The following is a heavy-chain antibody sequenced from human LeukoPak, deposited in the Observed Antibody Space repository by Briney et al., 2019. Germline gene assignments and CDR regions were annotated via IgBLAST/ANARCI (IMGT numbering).Heavy chain of an antibody. CDR1: GSTVSSNY. D-gene: IGHD2-15*01. J-gene: IGHJ6*03. CDR3: ARVTDCSGGSCYSKYYYYYYMDV. Sequence: GGSLSLSWAASGSTVSSNYMSWVRQPPGRGLEGVSVILRVGSTYYADSVKGRFTISRDNSKNTLYLQMNSLRAEDTAVYYCARVTDCSGGSCYSKYYYYYYMDVWGKGTTVTVSS. CDR2: ILRVGST. V-gene: IGHV3-66*02.